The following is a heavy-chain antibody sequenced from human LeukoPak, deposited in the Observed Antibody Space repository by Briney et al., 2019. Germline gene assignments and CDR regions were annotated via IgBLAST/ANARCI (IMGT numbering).Heavy chain of an antibody. Sequence: ASVKVSCKASGYTFTGYYMHWVRQAPGQGLEWMGWINPNSGGTNYAQKFQGRVTMTRDTSINTAYMELSRLRSDDTAVYYCARGISSSWYRFDYWGQGTLVTVSS. D-gene: IGHD6-13*01. CDR1: GYTFTGYY. CDR3: ARGISSSWYRFDY. J-gene: IGHJ4*02. CDR2: INPNSGGT. V-gene: IGHV1-2*02.